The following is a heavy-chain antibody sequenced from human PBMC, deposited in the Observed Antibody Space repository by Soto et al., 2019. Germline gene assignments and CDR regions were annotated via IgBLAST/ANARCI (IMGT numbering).Heavy chain of an antibody. V-gene: IGHV6-1*01. CDR1: GDSVSSNSAG. CDR2: TYYRSKWYY. CDR3: ARGEQYSGRIFDY. J-gene: IGHJ4*01. D-gene: IGHD1-26*01. Sequence: SQTLSLTCAITGDSVSSNSAGWSWVRQSPSRGLEWLGRTYYRSKWYYEYAVSVRGRITINPDTSKNQYSLQLNSVTPEDTAVYFCARGEQYSGRIFDYWGAGTMVTVYS.